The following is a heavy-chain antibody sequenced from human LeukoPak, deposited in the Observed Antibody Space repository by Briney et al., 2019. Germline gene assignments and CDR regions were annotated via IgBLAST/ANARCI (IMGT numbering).Heavy chain of an antibody. CDR2: ISAYNGNT. CDR3: ARDLEYSSSSAIPLDY. CDR1: GYTFSSYG. J-gene: IGHJ4*02. D-gene: IGHD6-6*01. V-gene: IGHV1-18*01. Sequence: EASVKVSCKASGYTFSSYGISWVRQAPGQGLEWMAWISAYNGNTNYAQKLQGRVTMTTDTSTSTAYIELRSLRSDDTAIFYCARDLEYSSSSAIPLDYWGQGTLVTVSS.